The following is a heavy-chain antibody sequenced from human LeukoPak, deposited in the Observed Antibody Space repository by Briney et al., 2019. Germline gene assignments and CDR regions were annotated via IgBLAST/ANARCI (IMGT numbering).Heavy chain of an antibody. Sequence: ASVKVSCKASGYTFTGYYMHWVRRAPGQGLEWMGWINPNSGGTNYAQKFQGRVTMTRDTSISTAYMELSRLRSDDTAVYYCAKDAKTSDILTGYYPFDYWGQGTLATVSS. CDR2: INPNSGGT. CDR3: AKDAKTSDILTGYYPFDY. V-gene: IGHV1-2*02. CDR1: GYTFTGYY. J-gene: IGHJ4*02. D-gene: IGHD3-9*01.